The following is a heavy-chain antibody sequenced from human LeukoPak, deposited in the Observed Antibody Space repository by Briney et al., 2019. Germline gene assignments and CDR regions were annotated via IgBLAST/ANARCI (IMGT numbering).Heavy chain of an antibody. CDR3: ARDSGKTEGWFGP. Sequence: GGSLRLSCVASGFTFRSYGMHWVRQAPGKGLEYVSAINSNGNITYYANSVKGRFTLSRDNSKNTLYLQMGSLRDDDMAVYYCARDSGKTEGWFGPWGQGTLVTVSS. V-gene: IGHV3-64*01. CDR2: INSNGNIT. CDR1: GFTFRSYG. D-gene: IGHD1-1*01. J-gene: IGHJ5*02.